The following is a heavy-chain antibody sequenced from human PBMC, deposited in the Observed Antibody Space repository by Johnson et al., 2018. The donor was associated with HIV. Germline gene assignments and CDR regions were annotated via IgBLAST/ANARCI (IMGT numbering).Heavy chain of an antibody. CDR3: VLFSSIAAEGAFDI. CDR2: VNWNGGST. J-gene: IGHJ3*02. D-gene: IGHD6-6*01. Sequence: VQLVESGGGVVRPGGSLRLSCAASGFTFNDYGMSWVRQVPGKGLEWVSGVNWNGGSTYYADSVKGRFTISRDNSKNSLYLQMNSLRAEDTALYYCVLFSSIAAEGAFDIWGQGTVVTVSS. CDR1: GFTFNDYG. V-gene: IGHV3-20*04.